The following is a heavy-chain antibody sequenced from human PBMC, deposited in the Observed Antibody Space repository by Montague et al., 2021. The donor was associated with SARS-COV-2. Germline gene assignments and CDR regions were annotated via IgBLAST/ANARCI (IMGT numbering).Heavy chain of an antibody. Sequence: SETLSLTCTVSGGSISSNYWNWIRQPPGRGLEWIEYIYYSGSTNYNPSLESRVTISADTSKNHFSLKLRSVTAADTAVYYCAREISGPDYFDYWGQGTLVTVSS. CDR3: AREISGPDYFDY. V-gene: IGHV4-59*01. D-gene: IGHD3-10*01. CDR2: IYYSGST. J-gene: IGHJ4*02. CDR1: GGSISSNY.